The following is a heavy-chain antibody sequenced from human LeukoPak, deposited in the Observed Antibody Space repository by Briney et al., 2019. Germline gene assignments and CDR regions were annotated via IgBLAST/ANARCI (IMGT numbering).Heavy chain of an antibody. J-gene: IGHJ5*02. Sequence: PSETLSLTCTVSGGSLTSSSGYNWGWIRQPPGKGLEWIGTVHPRGTTYYNSSLKSRLAISVATFKNQFSLKLRSVTAADTAVYYCARLPTGYPNWFDRWGRGTLVTVSS. D-gene: IGHD2-15*01. CDR2: VHPRGTT. V-gene: IGHV4-39*01. CDR1: GGSLTSSSGYN. CDR3: ARLPTGYPNWFDR.